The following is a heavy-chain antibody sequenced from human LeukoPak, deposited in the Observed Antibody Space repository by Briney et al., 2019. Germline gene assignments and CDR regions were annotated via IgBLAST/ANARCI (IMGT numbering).Heavy chain of an antibody. CDR1: GGSFSGYY. Sequence: PSETLSPTCAVYGGSFSGYYWSWIRQPPGKGLEWIGETNHSGSTNSNPSLKSRVTISVDTSKNQFSLKLSSVTAADTAVYYCARAGYSSSWFPHYYYYMDVWGKGTTVTISS. CDR2: TNHSGST. J-gene: IGHJ6*03. V-gene: IGHV4-34*01. D-gene: IGHD6-13*01. CDR3: ARAGYSSSWFPHYYYYMDV.